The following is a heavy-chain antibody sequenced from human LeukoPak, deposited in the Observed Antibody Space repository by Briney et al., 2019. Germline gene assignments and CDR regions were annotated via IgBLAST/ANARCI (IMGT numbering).Heavy chain of an antibody. CDR1: GGSISSYY. Sequence: SETLSLTCTVSGGSISSYYWSWIRQPPGKGLEWIGYIYYSGSTNYNPSLKSRVTVSVDTSKNQFSLKLSSVTAADTAVYYCARHVDYYDSSGLLNYYYGMDVWGQGTTVTVSS. V-gene: IGHV4-59*08. CDR2: IYYSGST. D-gene: IGHD3-22*01. J-gene: IGHJ6*02. CDR3: ARHVDYYDSSGLLNYYYGMDV.